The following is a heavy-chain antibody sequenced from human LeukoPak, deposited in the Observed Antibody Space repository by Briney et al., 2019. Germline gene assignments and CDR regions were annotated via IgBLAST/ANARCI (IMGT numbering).Heavy chain of an antibody. CDR1: GGSITFYY. V-gene: IGHV4-4*07. J-gene: IGHJ4*02. CDR3: ASSSWKKTFDY. D-gene: IGHD1-1*01. Sequence: SETLSLTCSVSGGSITFYYWNWIRKPAGKGLEWIGRIHTSGTTNYNPSLKSRVTISIDTSQKKFSLNLTSVTAADTAVYYCASSSWKKTFDYWGQGALVTVSS. CDR2: IHTSGTT.